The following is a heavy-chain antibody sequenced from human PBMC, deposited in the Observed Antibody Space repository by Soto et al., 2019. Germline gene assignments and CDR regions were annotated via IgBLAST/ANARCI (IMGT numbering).Heavy chain of an antibody. V-gene: IGHV4-34*01. J-gene: IGHJ6*02. CDR3: ARVPYCSGGSCHSGSYYGLDV. D-gene: IGHD2-15*01. CDR2: INHSGST. Sequence: SWISQTPGKGLAWIGEINHSGSTNYNPSLKSRVTISVDTSKNQFSLKLSSVTAADTAVYYCARVPYCSGGSCHSGSYYGLDVWGQAPT.